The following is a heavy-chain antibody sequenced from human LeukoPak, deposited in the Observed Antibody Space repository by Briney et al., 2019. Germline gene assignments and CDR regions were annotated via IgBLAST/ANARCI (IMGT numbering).Heavy chain of an antibody. Sequence: SDTLSLTCTVSGGSISSSNYWWGWIRQPPGKGLEWIGSMYHSGSSYYNPSLKSRVTVSVDTSSNQFSLKLNSVTATDTAVYYCARHLVPVHSAGSGNWFDPRGQGIMVTVSS. D-gene: IGHD2-21*01. V-gene: IGHV4-39*01. CDR3: ARHLVPVHSAGSGNWFDP. CDR2: MYHSGSS. CDR1: GGSISSSNYW. J-gene: IGHJ5*02.